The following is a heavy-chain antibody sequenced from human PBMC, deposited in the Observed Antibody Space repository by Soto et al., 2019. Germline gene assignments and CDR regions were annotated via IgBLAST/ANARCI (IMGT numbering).Heavy chain of an antibody. CDR3: ARGVTGDYSDSDCFDP. CDR1: GFTFPDYA. CDR2: ITRDGDST. D-gene: IGHD4-17*01. J-gene: IGHJ5*02. Sequence: GGSLRLSCAASGFTFPDYAMHWVRQAPGKGLEWVSLITRDGDSTYYADSLRGRFTISRDNSKNSLYLQVDSLRAEDTAFYYCARGVTGDYSDSDCFDPWGHGTLVTVSS. V-gene: IGHV3-43D*04.